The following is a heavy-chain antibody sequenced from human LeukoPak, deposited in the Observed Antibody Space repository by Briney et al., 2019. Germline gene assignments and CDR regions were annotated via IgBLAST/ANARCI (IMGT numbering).Heavy chain of an antibody. CDR1: GGSFSSHY. Sequence: SETLSLNCTVSGGSFSSHYWSWIRQPPGKGLEWMGYISYIGSTNYNPSLKSRVTISVDTSNNQFSLKLSSVTAADTAVYYCARDRTALTKGLDIWGQGTMVTVSS. D-gene: IGHD4-17*01. CDR2: ISYIGST. V-gene: IGHV4-59*11. J-gene: IGHJ3*02. CDR3: ARDRTALTKGLDI.